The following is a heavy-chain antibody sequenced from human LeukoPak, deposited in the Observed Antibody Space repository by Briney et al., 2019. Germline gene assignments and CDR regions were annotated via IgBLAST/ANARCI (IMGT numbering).Heavy chain of an antibody. CDR3: ARGGYGAHMG. V-gene: IGHV3-74*01. J-gene: IGHJ4*02. D-gene: IGHD4-17*01. Sequence: PGGSLRLSCAASGFTFSSFWMHWVRQVPGKRLVWVSGLNSDGSTTGYADSVRGRFTISRDNAKSTLYLQMNSLRAEDTAVYYCARGGYGAHMGWGQGTLVTVSS. CDR1: GFTFSSFW. CDR2: LNSDGSTT.